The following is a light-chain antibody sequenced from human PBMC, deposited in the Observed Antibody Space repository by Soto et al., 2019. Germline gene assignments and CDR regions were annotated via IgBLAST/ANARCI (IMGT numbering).Light chain of an antibody. V-gene: IGLV2-11*01. Sequence: QSALTQPRSVSGSPGQSVTISCTGTSSDVGGYNYVSWYQQHPGKAPKLMIYDVSKRPSGVPDRFSGSKSGNTASLTISGLQAEDEAVYYCCSYAGSYTVFGTATKLTVL. J-gene: IGLJ1*01. CDR3: CSYAGSYTV. CDR1: SSDVGGYNY. CDR2: DVS.